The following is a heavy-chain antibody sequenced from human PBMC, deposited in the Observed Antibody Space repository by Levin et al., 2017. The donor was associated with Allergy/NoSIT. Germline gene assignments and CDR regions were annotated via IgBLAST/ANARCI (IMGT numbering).Heavy chain of an antibody. V-gene: IGHV4-4*02. D-gene: IGHD3-9*01. CDR1: GGSISSSNW. CDR3: ARDWGGLRYFGT. J-gene: IGHJ5*02. Sequence: NSSETLSLTCAVSGGSISSSNWWSWVRQPPGKGLEWIGEIYHSGSTNYNPSLKSRVTISVDKSKNQFSLKLSSVTAADTAVYYCARDWGGLRYFGTWGQGTLVTVSS. CDR2: IYHSGST.